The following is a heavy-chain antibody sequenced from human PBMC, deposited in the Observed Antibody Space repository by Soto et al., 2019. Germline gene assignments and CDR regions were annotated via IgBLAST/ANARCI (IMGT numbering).Heavy chain of an antibody. V-gene: IGHV4-59*01. D-gene: IGHD1-7*01. Sequence: NPSETLSLTCTVSGGSISSYYWSWIRQPPGKGLEWIGYIYYSGSTNYNPSLKSRVTISVDTSKNQFSLKLSSVTAADTAVYYCARDLQAGTWYYYGMDVWGQGTTVTVSS. CDR2: IYYSGST. CDR3: ARDLQAGTWYYYGMDV. CDR1: GGSISSYY. J-gene: IGHJ6*02.